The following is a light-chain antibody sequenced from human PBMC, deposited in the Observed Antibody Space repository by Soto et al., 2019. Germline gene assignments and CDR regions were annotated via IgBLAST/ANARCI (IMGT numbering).Light chain of an antibody. CDR3: SSYTSSSTLV. CDR1: SSDVGGYNY. Sequence: QSVLTQPASVSGSPGQSITISCTGTSSDVGGYNYVSWYQQHPGKAPKVMIYEVSNRPSGVSNRFSGSKSGNTASLTISGLQAEHEADYYCSSYTSSSTLVFGGGTKLTVL. J-gene: IGLJ2*01. CDR2: EVS. V-gene: IGLV2-14*01.